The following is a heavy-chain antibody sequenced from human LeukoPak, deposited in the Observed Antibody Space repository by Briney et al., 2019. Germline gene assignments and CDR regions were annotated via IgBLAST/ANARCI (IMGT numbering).Heavy chain of an antibody. CDR3: ASGAYSYYYMDV. CDR2: IYYSGST. D-gene: IGHD1-26*01. Sequence: SETLSLTCTVSGGSISSYYWSWIRQPPGKGLEWIGYIYYSGSTNYNPSLKSRVTISVDTSKNQFSLKLSSVTAADTAVYYCASGAYSYYYMDVWGKGTTVTISS. CDR1: GGSISSYY. J-gene: IGHJ6*03. V-gene: IGHV4-59*01.